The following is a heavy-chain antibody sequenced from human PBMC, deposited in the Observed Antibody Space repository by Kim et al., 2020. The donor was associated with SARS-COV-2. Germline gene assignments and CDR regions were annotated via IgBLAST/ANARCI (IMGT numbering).Heavy chain of an antibody. V-gene: IGHV3-7*03. CDR3: ARDQSGSTE. J-gene: IGHJ4*02. CDR1: GFTFSHYW. D-gene: IGHD3-10*01. CDR2: INQDGSEK. Sequence: GGSLRLSCVASGFTFSHYWMSWVRQAPGKGLEWVANINQDGSEKYYVDSVKGQFTISRDNAKNSVYLQMNSLRVEDTAVYYCARDQSGSTEWGQGALVTV.